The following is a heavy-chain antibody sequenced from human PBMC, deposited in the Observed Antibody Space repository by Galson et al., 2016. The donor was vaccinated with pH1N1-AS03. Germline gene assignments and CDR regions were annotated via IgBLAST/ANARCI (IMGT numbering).Heavy chain of an antibody. CDR1: GYIFTSFW. Sequence: QSGAEVKKPGDSLTISYQASGYIFTSFWIGWVRQMPGKGLEWMGIIYPDDSDTRYSPSFQGQVTISADKSITTAYLQWTSLKASDTAIYYCAKRYGYYFDYWGQGTPVTVSS. D-gene: IGHD2-15*01. CDR2: IYPDDSDT. J-gene: IGHJ4*02. CDR3: AKRYGYYFDY. V-gene: IGHV5-51*01.